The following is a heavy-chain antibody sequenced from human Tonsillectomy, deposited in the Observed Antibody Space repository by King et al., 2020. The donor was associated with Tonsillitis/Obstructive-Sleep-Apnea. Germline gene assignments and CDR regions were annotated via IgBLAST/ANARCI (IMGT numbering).Heavy chain of an antibody. J-gene: IGHJ4*02. Sequence: VQLQESGPGLVKPSETLSLTCTVSGGSISSYYWSWIRQPPGKGLEWIGYIYYSGSTNYNPSLKSRVTISVDTSKNQFSLKLSSVTAADTAVNYCARGQYQLTYYCDYWGQGTLVTVSS. V-gene: IGHV4-59*01. CDR2: IYYSGST. D-gene: IGHD2-2*01. CDR3: ARGQYQLTYYCDY. CDR1: GGSISSYY.